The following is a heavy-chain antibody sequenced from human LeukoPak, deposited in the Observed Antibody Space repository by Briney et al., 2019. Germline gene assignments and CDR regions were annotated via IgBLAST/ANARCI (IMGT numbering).Heavy chain of an antibody. V-gene: IGHV4-34*01. CDR2: INHSGST. Sequence: SETLSLTCAVYGGSFSGYYWSWIRQPPGKGLEWIGEINHSGSTNYNPSLKSRVTISVDTSKNQFSLRLSSVTAADTAVYYCARGLPSCSGGSCYIFDYWGQGTLVTVSS. J-gene: IGHJ4*02. CDR3: ARGLPSCSGGSCYIFDY. D-gene: IGHD2-15*01. CDR1: GGSFSGYY.